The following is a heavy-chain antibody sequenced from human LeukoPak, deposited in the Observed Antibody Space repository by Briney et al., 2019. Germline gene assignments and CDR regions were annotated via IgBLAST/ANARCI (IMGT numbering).Heavy chain of an antibody. CDR2: ISGSSSYI. CDR1: GFTFSSHS. J-gene: IGHJ4*02. Sequence: GGSLRLSCAASGFTFSSHSMNWVRQAPGRGLEWVSSISGSSSYIYYADSVKGRFTISRNNVKNSLYLQMNRLRAEDTAVYYCARDYGGSSPFDYWGQGTLVTVSS. D-gene: IGHD4-23*01. V-gene: IGHV3-21*01. CDR3: ARDYGGSSPFDY.